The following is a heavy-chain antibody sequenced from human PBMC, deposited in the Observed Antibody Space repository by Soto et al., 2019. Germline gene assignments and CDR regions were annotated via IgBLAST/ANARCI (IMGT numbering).Heavy chain of an antibody. J-gene: IGHJ5*02. D-gene: IGHD6-13*01. CDR3: AFLHAYSSMSGGCAGFEP. CDR2: IYHSGST. V-gene: IGHV4-4*02. Sequence: PPEKGLEWIGEIYHSGSTNYNPPLKSRVTISVDKSKNQFSLKLSSVTAADTAVYYCAFLHAYSSMSGGCAGFEPWGHGTLVPVSS.